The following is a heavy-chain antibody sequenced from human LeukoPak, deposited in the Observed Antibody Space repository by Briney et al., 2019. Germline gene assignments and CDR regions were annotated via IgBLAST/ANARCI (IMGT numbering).Heavy chain of an antibody. J-gene: IGHJ4*02. CDR3: AKGTRRQQLAYFDY. CDR2: IRYDGNNQ. Sequence: GGSLRLSCAASGFTFSNFDMHWVRQAPGKGLEWVAFIRYDGNNQYFADSVKGRFTISRDNSKNTLYLQMNSLRAEDTAVYYCAKGTRRQQLAYFDYWGQGTLVTVSS. CDR1: GFTFSNFD. V-gene: IGHV3-30*02. D-gene: IGHD6-13*01.